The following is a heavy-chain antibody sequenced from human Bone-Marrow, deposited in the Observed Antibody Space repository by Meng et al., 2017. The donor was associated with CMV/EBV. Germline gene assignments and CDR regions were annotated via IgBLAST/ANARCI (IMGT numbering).Heavy chain of an antibody. CDR3: ARAYSSSWYGYYYYGMDV. CDR2: MNPNSGNT. J-gene: IGHJ6*02. V-gene: IGHV1-8*03. CDR1: GYTFTSHG. Sequence: AAVKVSCKASGYTFTSHGINWVRQAPGQGLEWMGWMNPNSGNTGYAQKFQGRVTITRNTSISTAYMELSSLRSEDTAVYYCARAYSSSWYGYYYYGMDVWGQGTTVTVSS. D-gene: IGHD6-13*01.